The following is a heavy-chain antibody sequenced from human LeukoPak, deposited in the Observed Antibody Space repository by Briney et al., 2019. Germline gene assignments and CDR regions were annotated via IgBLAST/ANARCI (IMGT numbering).Heavy chain of an antibody. Sequence: ASVKVSCKVSGYTLTKLSMHWVRQAPGKGLEWMGWINPNSGGTNYAQKFQGRVTMTRDTSISTAYMELSRLRSDDTAVYYCARDMAPRGSSNWFDPWGQGTLVTVSS. D-gene: IGHD2-15*01. J-gene: IGHJ5*02. CDR1: GYTLTKLS. CDR2: INPNSGGT. CDR3: ARDMAPRGSSNWFDP. V-gene: IGHV1-2*02.